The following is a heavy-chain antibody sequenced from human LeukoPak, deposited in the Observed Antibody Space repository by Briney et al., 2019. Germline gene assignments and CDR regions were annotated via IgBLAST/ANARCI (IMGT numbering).Heavy chain of an antibody. CDR1: GFTFSSYW. V-gene: IGHV3-33*08. D-gene: IGHD5-24*01. CDR2: IWYDGSNK. CDR3: ARAGLEMATIAAELIDY. Sequence: GGSLRLSCAASGFTFSSYWMHWVRQAPGKGLEWVAVIWYDGSNKYYADSVKGRFTISRDNSKNTLYLQMNSLRAEDTAVYYCARAGLEMATIAAELIDYWGQGTLVTVSS. J-gene: IGHJ4*02.